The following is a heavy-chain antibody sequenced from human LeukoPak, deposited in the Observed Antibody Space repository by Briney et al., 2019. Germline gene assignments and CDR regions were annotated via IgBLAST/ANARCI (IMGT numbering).Heavy chain of an antibody. J-gene: IGHJ5*02. CDR2: ISYDGSNK. D-gene: IGHD3-16*01. V-gene: IGHV3-30-3*01. CDR3: AIEFYDWFYP. Sequence: GGSLRLSCAASGFTFSIYDMHWDRQAPGNGMEWVAVISYDGSNKYYADSVKGRFTISRDNSKNTLYLQMNSLRAEDTAVYYCAIEFYDWFYPWGQGTLVTVSS. CDR1: GFTFSIYD.